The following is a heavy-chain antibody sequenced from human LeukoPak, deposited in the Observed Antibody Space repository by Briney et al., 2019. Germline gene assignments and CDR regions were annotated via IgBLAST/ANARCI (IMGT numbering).Heavy chain of an antibody. CDR3: ASDEGNYFDY. J-gene: IGHJ4*02. V-gene: IGHV3-21*01. CDR1: GLTFSSYI. Sequence: PGGSLRLSCAASGLTFSSYIMNWVRQAPGKGLEWVASISRNSTYIHYADSVKGRFTISRDNARNSLFLQMNSLRAEDTAIYYCASDEGNYFDYWGQGTLVTVSS. CDR2: ISRNSTYI.